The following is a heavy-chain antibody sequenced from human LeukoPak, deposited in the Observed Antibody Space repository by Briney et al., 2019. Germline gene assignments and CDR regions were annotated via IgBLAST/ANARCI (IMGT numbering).Heavy chain of an antibody. CDR1: GFTFSSYS. D-gene: IGHD2-21*02. V-gene: IGHV3-21*01. CDR2: ISSSSSYI. CDR3: ARRRSVTAVDC. J-gene: IGHJ4*02. Sequence: GGSLRLSCAASGFTFSSYSMNWVRQAPGKGLEWVSSISSSSSYIYYADSVKGRFTISRDNAKNSLYLQMNSLRAEDTAVYYCARRRSVTAVDCWGQGTLVTVSS.